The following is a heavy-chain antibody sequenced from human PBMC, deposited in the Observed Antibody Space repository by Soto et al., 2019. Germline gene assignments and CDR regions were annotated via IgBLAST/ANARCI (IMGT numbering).Heavy chain of an antibody. Sequence: QVQLVQSGAEVKKPGSSVKVSCKASGGTFSSYAISWVRQAPGQGLEWMGGIIPIFGTANYAQKFQGRVTIPADESTSTAYMELSSLRSEDMAVHYCARVRVRFLEWLGSGGWGQGTLGNVSS. J-gene: IGHJ4*02. CDR3: ARVRVRFLEWLGSGG. D-gene: IGHD3-3*01. CDR2: IIPIFGTA. V-gene: IGHV1-69*12. CDR1: GGTFSSYA.